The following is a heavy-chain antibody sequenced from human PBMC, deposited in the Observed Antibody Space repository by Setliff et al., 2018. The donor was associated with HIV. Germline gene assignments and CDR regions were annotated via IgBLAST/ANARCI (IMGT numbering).Heavy chain of an antibody. Sequence: TLSLTCAVYGGSFSDYSWTWIRRPPGKGLEWIGEIHHSGRTDYNPSLTSRVTMSVDSSKNHFSLRLSSVTAADTAMYYCARGRLRWSLNHFFDYWGQGTLVTVSS. CDR2: IHHSGRT. V-gene: IGHV4-34*01. CDR1: GGSFSDYS. D-gene: IGHD4-17*01. J-gene: IGHJ4*02. CDR3: ARGRLRWSLNHFFDY.